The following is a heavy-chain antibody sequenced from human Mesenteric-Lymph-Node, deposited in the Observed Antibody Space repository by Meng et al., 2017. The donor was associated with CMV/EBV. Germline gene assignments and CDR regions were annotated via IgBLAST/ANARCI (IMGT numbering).Heavy chain of an antibody. CDR2: IYYTGST. Sequence: GSLRLSCAVYGGSFSGYYWSWIRQPPGKGLEWIGTIYYTGSTYYNPSLRSRVTISVDTSRNQFSLKLSFVTAADTAVYYCARLTPHGGDYWGQGTLVTVSS. V-gene: IGHV4-34*01. J-gene: IGHJ4*02. CDR1: GGSFSGYY. D-gene: IGHD3-10*01. CDR3: ARLTPHGGDY.